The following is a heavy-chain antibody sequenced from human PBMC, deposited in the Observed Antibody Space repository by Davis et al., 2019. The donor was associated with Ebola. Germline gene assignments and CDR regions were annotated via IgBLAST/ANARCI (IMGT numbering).Heavy chain of an antibody. CDR2: ISGSGGST. Sequence: GGSLRLSCAASGFTFSSYAMSWVRQAPGKGLEWVSAISGSGGSTYYADSVKGRFTISRDNAKNSLYLQMNSLRAEDTAVYYCAREGFWSGYHNYYYYYGMDVWGQGTTVTVSS. J-gene: IGHJ6*02. D-gene: IGHD3-3*01. V-gene: IGHV3-23*01. CDR1: GFTFSSYA. CDR3: AREGFWSGYHNYYYYYGMDV.